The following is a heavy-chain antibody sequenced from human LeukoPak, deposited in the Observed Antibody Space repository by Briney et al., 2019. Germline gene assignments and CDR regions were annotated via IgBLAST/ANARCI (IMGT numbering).Heavy chain of an antibody. V-gene: IGHV1-2*02. J-gene: IGHJ6*03. CDR3: ARGGHYYSYSMDV. CDR1: GYSFTDYY. Sequence: VASVKVSCKASGYSFTDYYMHWVRQAPGQGLESMGWINPDSGGTNYPQKFQGRVTMTRDTSISTAYMELSRLRSDDTDVYDCARGGHYYSYSMDVWGKGTTVTVSS. CDR2: INPDSGGT.